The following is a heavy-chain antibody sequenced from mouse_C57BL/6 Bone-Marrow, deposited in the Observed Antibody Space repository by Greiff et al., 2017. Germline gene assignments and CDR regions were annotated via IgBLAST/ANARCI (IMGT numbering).Heavy chain of an antibody. D-gene: IGHD2-3*01. CDR2: INPSTGGT. J-gene: IGHJ2*01. Sequence: DVKLQESGPELVKPGASVKISCKASGYSFTGYYMNWVKQSPEKSLEWIGEINPSTGGTTYNQKFKAKATLTVDKSSSTAYMQLKSLTSEDSAVYYCARGMYDGYYVGDYWGQGTTLTVSS. CDR1: GYSFTGYY. CDR3: ARGMYDGYYVGDY. V-gene: IGHV1-42*01.